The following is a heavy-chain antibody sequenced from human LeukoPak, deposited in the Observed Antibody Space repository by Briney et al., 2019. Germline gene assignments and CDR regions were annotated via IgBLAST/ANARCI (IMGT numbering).Heavy chain of an antibody. V-gene: IGHV1-69*13. J-gene: IGHJ3*02. CDR3: ARASQGYYDYVWGSYRYKSRGNAFDI. CDR2: IIPIFGTA. Sequence: ASVKVSCKASGGTFSIYAIRWVRQAPGQGLEWMGGIIPIFGTANYAQKFQGRVTITADESTSTAYMELSSLRSEDTAVYYCARASQGYYDYVWGSYRYKSRGNAFDIWGQGTMVTVSS. CDR1: GGTFSIYA. D-gene: IGHD3-16*02.